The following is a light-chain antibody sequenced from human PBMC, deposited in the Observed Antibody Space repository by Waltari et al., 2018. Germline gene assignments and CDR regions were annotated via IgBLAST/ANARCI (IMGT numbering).Light chain of an antibody. CDR2: DVA. Sequence: QSALTQPRSVAGSPGQSVTLSCAGTSGDGGANNYVPWYQHHPGKAPKVVIYDVARRPSGVPDRFTGSRSGNTASLTISGLQADDEADYYCCSYAGSYTWVFGGGTRLTVL. J-gene: IGLJ3*02. V-gene: IGLV2-11*01. CDR1: SGDGGANNY. CDR3: CSYAGSYTWV.